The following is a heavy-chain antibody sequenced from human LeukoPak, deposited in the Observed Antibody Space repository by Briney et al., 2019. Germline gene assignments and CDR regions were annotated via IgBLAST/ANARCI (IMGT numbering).Heavy chain of an antibody. CDR3: AKAYCSTTNCFADY. D-gene: IGHD2-2*01. CDR2: ISGSGGST. V-gene: IGHV3-23*01. Sequence: GGSLRHSCAASGFTFNSYAMSWVRQAPGKGLEWVSGISGSGGSTYYADSVKGRFTISRDNSKNTLYLQMNSLRVEDTAFYYCAKAYCSTTNCFADYWGQGTLVTVSS. J-gene: IGHJ4*02. CDR1: GFTFNSYA.